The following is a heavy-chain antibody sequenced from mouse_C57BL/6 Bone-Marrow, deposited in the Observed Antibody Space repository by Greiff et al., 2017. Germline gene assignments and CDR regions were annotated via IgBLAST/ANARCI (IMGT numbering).Heavy chain of an antibody. CDR3: ARPYYSNYWYFDV. Sequence: QVQLQQSGAELVKPGASVKMSCKASGYTFTSYWITWVKQRPGQGLGWIGDIYPGSGSTNYNEKVKSKATLTVDKSSSTASMQLSSLTSEYSAVYYCARPYYSNYWYFDVWGTGTTVTVSS. CDR2: IYPGSGST. D-gene: IGHD2-5*01. J-gene: IGHJ1*03. CDR1: GYTFTSYW. V-gene: IGHV1-55*01.